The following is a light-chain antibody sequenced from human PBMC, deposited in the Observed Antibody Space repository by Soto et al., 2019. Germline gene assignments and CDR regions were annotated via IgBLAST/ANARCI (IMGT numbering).Light chain of an antibody. CDR3: QQYSHLIT. V-gene: IGKV1-33*01. Sequence: DIQMTQSPSSLSASVGDRVTITCQSIQDISNYLNWYQQKLGKAPKLLIYDASNLETGVSSRFSGSGSGTDFTFTISSLHPEDIATYYCQQYSHLITFGQGTRLEIK. CDR1: QDISNY. J-gene: IGKJ5*01. CDR2: DAS.